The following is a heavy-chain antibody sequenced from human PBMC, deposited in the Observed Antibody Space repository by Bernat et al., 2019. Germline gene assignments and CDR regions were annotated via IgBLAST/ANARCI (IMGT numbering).Heavy chain of an antibody. CDR2: IWYDGSNK. Sequence: QVQLVESGGGVVQPGRSLRLSCAASGFTFSSYGMHWVRQAPGKGLEWVAVIWYDGSNKYYADSVKGRFTISRDNAKNTLYLQMNGLRVDDTAVYYCVRGSGYYYFDYWGQGILVTVSS. CDR3: VRGSGYYYFDY. J-gene: IGHJ4*02. CDR1: GFTFSSYG. V-gene: IGHV3-33*03. D-gene: IGHD3-22*01.